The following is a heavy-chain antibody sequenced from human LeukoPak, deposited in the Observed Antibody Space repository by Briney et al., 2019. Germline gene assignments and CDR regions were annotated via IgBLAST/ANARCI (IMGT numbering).Heavy chain of an antibody. D-gene: IGHD3-10*01. CDR2: IYPGNSES. Sequence: GESLKISCKGSGYSFSIYWIGWVRQMPGKGLEWMGIIYPGNSESRYSPSFQGQVTISADKSISTAYLQWGSLKASDTAMYYCARGNLYYYYGMDVWGQGTTVTVSS. CDR3: ARGNLYYYYGMDV. CDR1: GYSFSIYW. V-gene: IGHV5-51*01. J-gene: IGHJ6*02.